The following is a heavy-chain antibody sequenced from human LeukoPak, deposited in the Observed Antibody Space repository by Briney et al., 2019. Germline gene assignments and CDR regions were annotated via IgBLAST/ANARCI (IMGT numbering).Heavy chain of an antibody. CDR1: GYTFTSYG. D-gene: IGHD6-13*01. CDR3: ARGPRAAADDY. CDR2: ISTYNGDT. J-gene: IGHJ4*02. Sequence: GSVKVSFKASGYTFTSYGISWVRQAPGQGLEWMGWISTYNGDTNYAQNLQGRVTITRDTSASTAYMELSSLTSEDTGIYYCARGPRAAADDYWGQGTLVTVSS. V-gene: IGHV1-18*01.